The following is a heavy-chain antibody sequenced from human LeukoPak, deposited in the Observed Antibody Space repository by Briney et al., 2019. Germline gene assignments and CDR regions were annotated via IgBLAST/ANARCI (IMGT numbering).Heavy chain of an antibody. J-gene: IGHJ4*02. CDR2: MYLGGTT. Sequence: SGTLSLTCIVSGGSISSLNLWSWLRQPPGKGLERIGEMYLGGTTNFNPSLKSRVTILIDKSKNQLSLQLTSVTAADTAVYYCAGLEGRYSTDWFYFFDYWGQGALVTVSS. CDR3: AGLEGRYSTDWFYFFDY. V-gene: IGHV4-4*02. D-gene: IGHD6-19*01. CDR1: GGSISSLNL.